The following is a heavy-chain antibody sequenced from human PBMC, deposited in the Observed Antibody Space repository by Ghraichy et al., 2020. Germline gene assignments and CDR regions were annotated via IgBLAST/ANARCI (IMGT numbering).Heavy chain of an antibody. CDR3: VKDVRRAVAGSFYFDF. Sequence: GGSLRLSCAASGFTFDDYSMHWVRQALGKGLEWVSLISWDGGSTYYADSVKGRFTISRDNSKNSLYLQMNSLRTEDTALYYCVKDVRRAVAGSFYFDFWGRGTLVTVSS. V-gene: IGHV3-43*01. CDR2: ISWDGGST. D-gene: IGHD6-19*01. J-gene: IGHJ4*02. CDR1: GFTFDDYS.